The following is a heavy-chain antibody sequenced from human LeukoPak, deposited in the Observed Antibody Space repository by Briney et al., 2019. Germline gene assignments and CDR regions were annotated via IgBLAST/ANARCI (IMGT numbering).Heavy chain of an antibody. Sequence: PSETLSLTCTVSGASISGYYWSWIRQPPGKGLEWIGYIYYSGSTKYNPSLKSRVTISVDTSKKQFSLKLSSATAADTAVYYCARVLDLSKRGLDAFDIWGQGTMVTVSS. V-gene: IGHV4-59*01. D-gene: IGHD3-16*01. CDR1: GASISGYY. CDR2: IYYSGST. J-gene: IGHJ3*02. CDR3: ARVLDLSKRGLDAFDI.